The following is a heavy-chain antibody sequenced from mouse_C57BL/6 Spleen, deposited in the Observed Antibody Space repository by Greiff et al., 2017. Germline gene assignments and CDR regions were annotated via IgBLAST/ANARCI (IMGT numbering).Heavy chain of an antibody. D-gene: IGHD1-1*01. Sequence: EVQLQESEGGLVQPGSSMKLSCTASGFTFSDYYMAWVRQVPEKGLEWVANINYDGSSTYYLDSLKSRFIISRDNAKNILYLQLSSLKSEDTATYYCARDRSDGRSYDYAMDYWGQGTSVTVSS. J-gene: IGHJ4*01. CDR1: GFTFSDYY. CDR3: ARDRSDGRSYDYAMDY. CDR2: INYDGSST. V-gene: IGHV5-16*01.